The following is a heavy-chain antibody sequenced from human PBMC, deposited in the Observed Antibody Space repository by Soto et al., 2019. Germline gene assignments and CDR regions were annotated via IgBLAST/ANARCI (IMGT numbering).Heavy chain of an antibody. Sequence: QVQVVQSGAEVKKPGASVKVSCKASGITYTTYAIHWVRQAPGQGLECMGWINTGNGNTRYSQRFQGRVTLNTDTSARTAYMDLSSLTSEDTAVYYCARAISGYVTWGQGTLITVSS. CDR3: ARAISGYVT. CDR1: GITYTTYA. CDR2: INTGNGNT. D-gene: IGHD5-12*01. V-gene: IGHV1-3*04. J-gene: IGHJ5*02.